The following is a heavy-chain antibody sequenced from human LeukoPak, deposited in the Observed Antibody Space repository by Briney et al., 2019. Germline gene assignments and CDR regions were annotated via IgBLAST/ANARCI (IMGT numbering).Heavy chain of an antibody. CDR1: GLTVSSNY. CDR2: IYSDGST. D-gene: IGHD1-26*01. J-gene: IGHJ4*02. Sequence: GGSLRLSCAASGLTVSSNYMNWVRQAPGKGLEWVSVIYSDGSTYYAGSVKGRFTISRDNSKNTLYLQMNSLRAEDTAVYYCAREGEWELLRNFDYWGQGTLVTVSS. CDR3: AREGEWELLRNFDY. V-gene: IGHV3-66*01.